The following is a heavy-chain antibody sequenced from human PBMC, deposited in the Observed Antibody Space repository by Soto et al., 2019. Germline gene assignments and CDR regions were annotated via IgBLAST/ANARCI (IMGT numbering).Heavy chain of an antibody. CDR3: ARGRATTDIHRDNDYYGMDD. V-gene: IGHV1-3*01. D-gene: IGHD4-4*01. J-gene: IGHJ6*02. CDR1: GYTFTSYA. Sequence: ASVKVSCKASGYTFTSYAMHWVRQAPGQRLEWMGWINAGNGNTKYSQKFQGRVTITRDTSASTAYMELSSLRSEDTAVYYCARGRATTDIHRDNDYYGMDDWGQGTTVTVSS. CDR2: INAGNGNT.